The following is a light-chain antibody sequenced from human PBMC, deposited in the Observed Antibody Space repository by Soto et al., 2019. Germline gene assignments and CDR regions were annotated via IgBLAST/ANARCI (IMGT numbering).Light chain of an antibody. Sequence: EIVLTQSPGTLSLSPGERATLSCRASQSVTSNYLAWYQQKPGQAPRLLIFGASSRATGIPDKFSGSGSGTDFTLPISRLEPDDFAVYYCQRYGGPSWTFGQGTRVEIK. CDR1: QSVTSNY. V-gene: IGKV3-20*01. CDR3: QRYGGPSWT. CDR2: GAS. J-gene: IGKJ1*01.